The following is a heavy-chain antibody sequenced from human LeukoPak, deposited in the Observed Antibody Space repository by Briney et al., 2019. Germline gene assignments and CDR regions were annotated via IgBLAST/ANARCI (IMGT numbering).Heavy chain of an antibody. J-gene: IGHJ4*02. CDR2: IRSKSYGGTT. V-gene: IGHV3-49*04. CDR1: GFTFDDYT. Sequence: PGGSLRLSCTSSGFTFDDYTMTWVRQAPGRGLEWIGSIRSKSYGGTTEYAASVKGRFSISRDDSKGIAYLQMNSLKTEDTAVYSCTRGGRWTYFDAWGQGTLVTVSS. D-gene: IGHD5-24*01. CDR3: TRGGRWTYFDA.